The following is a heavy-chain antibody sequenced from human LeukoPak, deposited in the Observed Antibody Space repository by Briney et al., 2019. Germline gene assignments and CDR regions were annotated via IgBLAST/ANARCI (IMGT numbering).Heavy chain of an antibody. D-gene: IGHD2-2*02. CDR2: ISSHNDNT. Sequence: ASVKVSCKASGSPFPTSGISWGRRAPGQGLEWMGWISSHNDNTGYAQKFQDRVTMTTDTSTSTAYMELSSLRSEDTAVYYCARGESSCSSTSCYIRDMDYWGQGTLVTVSS. CDR3: ARGESSCSSTSCYIRDMDY. CDR1: GSPFPTSG. J-gene: IGHJ4*02. V-gene: IGHV1-18*01.